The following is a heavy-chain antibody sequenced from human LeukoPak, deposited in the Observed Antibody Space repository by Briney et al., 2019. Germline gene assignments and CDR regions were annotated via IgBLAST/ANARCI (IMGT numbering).Heavy chain of an antibody. CDR1: GVTLSSYA. CDR2: ISGSGGST. Sequence: GGSLRLSCAASGVTLSSYAMSWVRQAPGKGLEWVSAISGSGGSTYYADSVKGRFTISRDNSKNTLYLQMNSLRAEDTAVYYCAKSPTVVCYFFDYWGQGTLVTVSS. J-gene: IGHJ4*02. CDR3: AKSPTVVCYFFDY. D-gene: IGHD4-23*01. V-gene: IGHV3-23*01.